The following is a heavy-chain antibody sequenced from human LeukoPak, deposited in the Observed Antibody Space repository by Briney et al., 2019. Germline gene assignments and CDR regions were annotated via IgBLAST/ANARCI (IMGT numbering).Heavy chain of an antibody. V-gene: IGHV3-23*01. J-gene: IGHJ4*02. CDR3: AKRKAIVVVPAAISDY. D-gene: IGHD2-2*01. Sequence: GASLRLSSAASGFTFSSYAMSWVRQAPGKGLEWVSAISGSGGSTYYADSVKGRFTISRDNSKNTLYLQMNSLRAEDTAVYYCAKRKAIVVVPAAISDYWGQGTLVTVSS. CDR2: ISGSGGST. CDR1: GFTFSSYA.